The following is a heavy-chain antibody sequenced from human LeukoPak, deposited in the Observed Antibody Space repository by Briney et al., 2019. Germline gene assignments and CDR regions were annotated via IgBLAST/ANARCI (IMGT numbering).Heavy chain of an antibody. CDR2: IYTSGST. V-gene: IGHV4-4*07. D-gene: IGHD3-10*01. J-gene: IGHJ5*02. CDR1: GGSISSYY. CDR3: ATQYYYGSGYPFDP. Sequence: PSETLSLTCTVSGGSISSYYWSWIRQPAGKGLEWIGRIYTSGSTNYNPSRKSRVTISVDKSKNQFSLKLSSVTAADTAVYYCATQYYYGSGYPFDPWGQGTLVTVSS.